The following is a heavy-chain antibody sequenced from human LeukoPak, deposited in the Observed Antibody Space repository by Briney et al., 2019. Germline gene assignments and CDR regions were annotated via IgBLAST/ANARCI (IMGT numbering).Heavy chain of an antibody. CDR3: ATRITTAGFDY. V-gene: IGHV3-23*01. CDR1: GFTFSSYA. Sequence: GGSLRLSCAASGFTFSSYAMTWVRQAPGKGLEWVSAVSGSGSVTYYTDSVKGRFTISRDNSKNTLYLQMNSLRAEDTAVYYCATRITTAGFDYWGQGTLVTVSS. J-gene: IGHJ4*02. CDR2: VSGSGSVT. D-gene: IGHD6-13*01.